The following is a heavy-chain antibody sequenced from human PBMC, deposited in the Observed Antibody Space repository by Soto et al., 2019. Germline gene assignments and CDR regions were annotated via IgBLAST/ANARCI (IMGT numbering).Heavy chain of an antibody. V-gene: IGHV3-23*01. CDR2: ISGSGGST. Sequence: SGGSLRLSCAASGFTFSSYAMSWVRQAPGKGLEWVSAISGSGGSTYYADSVKGRFTISRDNSKNTLYLQMNSLRAEDTAVYYCAKDVGAHLFKYYFDYWGQGTLVTVSS. D-gene: IGHD1-26*01. J-gene: IGHJ4*02. CDR3: AKDVGAHLFKYYFDY. CDR1: GFTFSSYA.